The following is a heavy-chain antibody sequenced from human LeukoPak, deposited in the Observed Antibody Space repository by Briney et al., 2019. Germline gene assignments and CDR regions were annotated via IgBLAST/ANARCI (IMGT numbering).Heavy chain of an antibody. D-gene: IGHD4-17*01. CDR3: AKARYRDYGDYAGDAFDI. Sequence: GGSLRLSCAASGFTFSSYAMSWVRQAPGKGLEWVSAISGSGGSTYYADSVKGRFTIPRDNSKNTPYLQMNSLRAEDTAVYYCAKARYRDYGDYAGDAFDIWGQGTMVTVSS. CDR2: ISGSGGST. V-gene: IGHV3-23*01. J-gene: IGHJ3*02. CDR1: GFTFSSYA.